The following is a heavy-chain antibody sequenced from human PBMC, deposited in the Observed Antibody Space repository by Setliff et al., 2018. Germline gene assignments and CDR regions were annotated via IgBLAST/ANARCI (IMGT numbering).Heavy chain of an antibody. CDR3: VRMSGFLYMDV. CDR1: GGSISSYD. Sequence: SETLSLTCTVSGGSISSYDWSWIRQSPGKGLEWIGNIYYSGTTNYNPSLKSRVTISLDTSKNQFSLKLSSVTAADTAVYYCVRMSGFLYMDVWGKGTTVTVSS. J-gene: IGHJ6*03. V-gene: IGHV4-59*08. CDR2: IYYSGTT. D-gene: IGHD3-3*01.